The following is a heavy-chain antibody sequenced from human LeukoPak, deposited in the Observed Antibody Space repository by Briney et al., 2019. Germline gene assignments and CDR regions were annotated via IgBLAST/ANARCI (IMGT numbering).Heavy chain of an antibody. J-gene: IGHJ3*02. V-gene: IGHV1-3*01. CDR2: INAGNGNT. CDR1: GYTFTSYA. Sequence: GASVKVSCKASGYTFTSYAMHWVRQAPGQRLEWMGWINAGNGNTKYSQKLQGRVTITRDTSASTAHMELSSLRSEDTAVYYCARVASSVVVVARGDAFDIWGQGTMVTVSS. D-gene: IGHD2-15*01. CDR3: ARVASSVVVVARGDAFDI.